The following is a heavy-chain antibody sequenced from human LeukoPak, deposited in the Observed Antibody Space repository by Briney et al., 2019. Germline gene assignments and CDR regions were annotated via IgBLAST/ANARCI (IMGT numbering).Heavy chain of an antibody. CDR3: ARDHHLGYCSGGSCYPRNSHYYYYMDV. CDR1: GGSISSSSYY. CDR2: IYYSGST. J-gene: IGHJ6*03. Sequence: PSETLSLTCTVSGGSISSSSYYWGWIRQPPGKGLEWIGSIYYSGSTYYNPSLKSRVTISVDTSKNQFSLKLSSVTAADTAVYYCARDHHLGYCSGGSCYPRNSHYYYYMDVWGKGTTVTISS. V-gene: IGHV4-39*07. D-gene: IGHD2-15*01.